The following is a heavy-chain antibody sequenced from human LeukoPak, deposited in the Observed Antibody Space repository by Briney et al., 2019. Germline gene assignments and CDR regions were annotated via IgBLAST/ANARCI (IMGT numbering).Heavy chain of an antibody. J-gene: IGHJ4*02. CDR3: ARGNSSSWEFDY. CDR2: IIPIFGTT. D-gene: IGHD6-13*01. CDR1: GGTFSSYA. V-gene: IGHV1-69*13. Sequence: SVKVSCKASGGTFSSYAISWVRQAPGQGLEWMGGIIPIFGTTNYAQKFQGRVTITADESTSTASMELNSLRSEDTAVYYCARGNSSSWEFDYWGQGTLVTVSS.